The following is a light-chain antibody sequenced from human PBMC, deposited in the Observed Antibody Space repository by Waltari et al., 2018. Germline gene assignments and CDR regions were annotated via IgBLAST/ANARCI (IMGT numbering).Light chain of an antibody. Sequence: AIQMTQSPSSLSASVGDRVTITCRASQGIRNDLGWYQQKPGKAPKVLIYAAASLQSGVPARFSGSGSGTDFTLTISSLQPEDFATYYCLQDYNYPRTFGQGTKLEIK. J-gene: IGKJ2*01. CDR2: AAA. CDR1: QGIRND. V-gene: IGKV1-6*01. CDR3: LQDYNYPRT.